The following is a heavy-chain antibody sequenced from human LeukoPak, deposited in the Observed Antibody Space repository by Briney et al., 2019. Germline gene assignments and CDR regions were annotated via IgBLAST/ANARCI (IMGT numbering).Heavy chain of an antibody. J-gene: IGHJ4*02. Sequence: ASVKVSCKASGFTFTSSAVQWVRQARGQRLEWIGWIVVGSGNTNYAPKFQERVTITRDMSTSTAYMELSSLRSEDTAVYYCAADYGSGSYVDFDYWGQGTLVTVSS. V-gene: IGHV1-58*01. CDR2: IVVGSGNT. CDR3: AADYGSGSYVDFDY. CDR1: GFTFTSSA. D-gene: IGHD3-10*01.